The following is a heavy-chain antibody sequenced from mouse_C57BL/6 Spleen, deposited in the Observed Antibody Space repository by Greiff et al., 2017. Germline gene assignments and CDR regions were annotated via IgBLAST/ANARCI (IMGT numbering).Heavy chain of an antibody. CDR3: AGGYGNSYFDY. V-gene: IGHV1-69*01. CDR2: IDPSDSYT. CDR1: GYTFTSYW. J-gene: IGHJ2*01. Sequence: QVQLQQPGAELVMPGASVKLSCKASGYTFTSYWMHWVKQRPGQGLEWIGEIDPSDSYTNYNQKFKGKSTLTVDKSSSTAYMQLSSLTSEDSAVYYCAGGYGNSYFDYWGQGTTLTVSS. D-gene: IGHD2-10*02.